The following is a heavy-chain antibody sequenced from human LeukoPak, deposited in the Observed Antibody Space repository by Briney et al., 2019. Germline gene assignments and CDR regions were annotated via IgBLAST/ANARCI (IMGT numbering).Heavy chain of an antibody. CDR3: AKGGAEWEPLNWFDP. D-gene: IGHD1-26*01. CDR2: ISYDGSNK. Sequence: GRSLRLSCAASGFTFSNYGMHWVRQAPGKGLEWVAVISYDGSNKYYTDSVKGRFTISRDNSKNTLYLQMNSLRAEDTAVYYCAKGGAEWEPLNWFDPWGQGTLVTVSS. V-gene: IGHV3-30*18. CDR1: GFTFSNYG. J-gene: IGHJ5*02.